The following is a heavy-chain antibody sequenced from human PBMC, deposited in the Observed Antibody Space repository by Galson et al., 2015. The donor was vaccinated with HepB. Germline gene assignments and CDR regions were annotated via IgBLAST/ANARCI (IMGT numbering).Heavy chain of an antibody. CDR1: GFSLTTTAES. Sequence: PALVKPTQTLKLTCTFAGFSLTTTAESVAWIRQSPGKALEWLALICGDSSKDYSPSLKSRITVTKDTSSNQVVLIMTKMDPVDTATYYCAHRRGNSGWSHFDYWGQGALVTVS. CDR3: AHRRGNSGWSHFDY. J-gene: IGHJ4*02. CDR2: ICGDSSK. V-gene: IGHV2-5*02. D-gene: IGHD6-19*01.